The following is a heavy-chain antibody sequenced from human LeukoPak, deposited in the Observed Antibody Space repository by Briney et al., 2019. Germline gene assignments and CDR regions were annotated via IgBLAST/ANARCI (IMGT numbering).Heavy chain of an antibody. CDR3: ASSEYYYGSGRVGPFDP. CDR2: ISAYNGNT. V-gene: IGHV1-18*01. Sequence: ASVKVSCKASGYTFTSYGISWVRQAPGQGLEWMGWISAYNGNTNYAQKLQGRVTMTTDTSTGTAYMELRSLRSDDTAVYYCASSEYYYGSGRVGPFDPWGQGTLVTVSS. CDR1: GYTFTSYG. J-gene: IGHJ5*02. D-gene: IGHD3-10*01.